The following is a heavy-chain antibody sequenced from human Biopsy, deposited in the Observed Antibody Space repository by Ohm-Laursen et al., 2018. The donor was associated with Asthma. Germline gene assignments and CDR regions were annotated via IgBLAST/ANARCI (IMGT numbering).Heavy chain of an antibody. V-gene: IGHV4-59*11. D-gene: IGHD2-15*01. CDR1: GGSIRSHD. CDR3: ARLADCSGGACYSYGWFDP. CDR2: VSHTGST. J-gene: IGHJ5*02. Sequence: TLSLTCPVSGGSIRSHDWTWIRLPPGKELEYIGDVSHTGSTNYNPSLKSRVTMSLDTSKSQFSLRLTSVTPADTAVYYCARLADCSGGACYSYGWFDPWGQGTRVTVSS.